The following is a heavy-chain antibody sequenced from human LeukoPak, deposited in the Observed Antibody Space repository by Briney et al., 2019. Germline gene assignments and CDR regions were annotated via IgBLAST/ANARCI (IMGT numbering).Heavy chain of an antibody. J-gene: IGHJ4*02. CDR3: VRHFAPFRLGPRFDY. Sequence: SETLSLTCSVSGGSITNYYWSWIRQPPGRGLEWIGYIYYSGSTHYNPSLKSRVTISVDTSRNQFSLNLTSMTAADTAVYYCVRHFAPFRLGPRFDYWGQGSLVTVSS. V-gene: IGHV4-59*08. D-gene: IGHD1-14*01. CDR2: IYYSGST. CDR1: GGSITNYY.